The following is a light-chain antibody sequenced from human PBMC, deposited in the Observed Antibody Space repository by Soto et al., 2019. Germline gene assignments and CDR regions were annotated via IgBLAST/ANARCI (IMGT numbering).Light chain of an antibody. Sequence: EFVLTHSPGTLSLSPWERATLSCRASQSVSSSYLAWYQQKPGQAPRLLIYGASNRATGIPDRFSGSGSGTDFTLTISRLEPEDFAVYYCQQYGSSPPWTFGQGTKVDIK. CDR1: QSVSSSY. CDR3: QQYGSSPPWT. CDR2: GAS. J-gene: IGKJ1*01. V-gene: IGKV3-20*01.